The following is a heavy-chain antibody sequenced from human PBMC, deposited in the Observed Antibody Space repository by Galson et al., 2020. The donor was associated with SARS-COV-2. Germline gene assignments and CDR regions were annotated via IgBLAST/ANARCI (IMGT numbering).Heavy chain of an antibody. V-gene: IGHV3-23*01. D-gene: IGHD6-13*01. Sequence: GESLKISCATSGFPFNSYAISWVRQAPGKGLEWVSTIRGGGPDTYYADSVKGRFTISRDNSKNTVFLQMRNLRAEDTAVYYCAERESSTLVYFEFWGQGTLVTVSS. CDR2: IRGGGPDT. CDR3: AERESSTLVYFEF. CDR1: GFPFNSYA. J-gene: IGHJ4*02.